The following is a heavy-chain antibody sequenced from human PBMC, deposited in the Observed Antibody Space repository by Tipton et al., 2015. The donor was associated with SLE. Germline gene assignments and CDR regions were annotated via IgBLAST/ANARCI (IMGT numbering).Heavy chain of an antibody. Sequence: TLSLTCAVSGGSISISNWWSWVRQPPGKGLEWIGEIYHSGSTNYNPSLKSRVTISEDTSKNQFSLKLSSVTAEDTAVYYCARGVGDSSSHEYAFDIWGQGTMVTVSS. CDR1: GGSISISNW. CDR3: ARGVGDSSSHEYAFDI. D-gene: IGHD6-13*01. CDR2: IYHSGST. J-gene: IGHJ3*02. V-gene: IGHV4-4*02.